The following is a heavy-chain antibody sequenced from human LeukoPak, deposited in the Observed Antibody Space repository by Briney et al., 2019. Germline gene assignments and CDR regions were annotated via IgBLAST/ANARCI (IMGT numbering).Heavy chain of an antibody. V-gene: IGHV3-48*03. Sequence: QPGGSLRLSCAASGFTFSNYEMSWVRPAPGKGLEGVSYISSSGTIYYADSVKGRFSISRDNAKSSLYLQMNSLRGEDTAVYYCEREGTYNDFDNWGQGTLVTVSS. CDR3: EREGTYNDFDN. J-gene: IGHJ4*02. CDR2: ISSSGTI. CDR1: GFTFSNYE. D-gene: IGHD1-1*01.